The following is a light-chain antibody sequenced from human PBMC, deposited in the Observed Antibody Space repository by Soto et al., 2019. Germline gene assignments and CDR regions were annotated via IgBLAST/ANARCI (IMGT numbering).Light chain of an antibody. V-gene: IGKV1-5*03. CDR3: QQYNDFQYT. J-gene: IGKJ2*01. CDR2: KAT. Sequence: DIQMTQSPSTLSASVGDGVTITCRASQSIGSWLAWYQQKPGKAPKLLIYKATNLQSGVPSRFSGSGSGTDFSLTISSLQPVDSATYYCQQYNDFQYTFGQATKLEI. CDR1: QSIGSW.